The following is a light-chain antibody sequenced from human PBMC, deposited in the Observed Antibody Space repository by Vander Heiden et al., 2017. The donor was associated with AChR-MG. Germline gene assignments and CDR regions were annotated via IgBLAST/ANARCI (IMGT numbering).Light chain of an antibody. CDR3: YSAADNNWV. V-gene: IGLV3-27*01. CDR2: KAS. CDR1: VLAKKY. J-gene: IGLJ3*02. Sequence: SYELTQPPSVSVSPGQTARSTSSGDVLAKKYARWFQPKPGQAPVLVIYKASERPSGIPERFSGSSSGTTVTLTISGAQVEDEADYYCYSAADNNWVFGGGTKLTVL.